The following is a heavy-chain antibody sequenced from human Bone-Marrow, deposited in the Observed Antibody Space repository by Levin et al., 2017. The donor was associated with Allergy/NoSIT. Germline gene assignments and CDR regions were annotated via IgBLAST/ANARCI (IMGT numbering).Heavy chain of an antibody. Sequence: SETLSLTCTVSGGSISSGGYYWSWIRQHPGKGLEWIGYIYYSGSTYYNPSLKSRVTISVDTSKNQFSLKLSSVTAADTAVYYCARVGGEGGSGDVIDYWGQGTLVTVSS. CDR2: IYYSGST. D-gene: IGHD3-10*01. CDR1: GGSISSGGYY. J-gene: IGHJ4*02. V-gene: IGHV4-31*03. CDR3: ARVGGEGGSGDVIDY.